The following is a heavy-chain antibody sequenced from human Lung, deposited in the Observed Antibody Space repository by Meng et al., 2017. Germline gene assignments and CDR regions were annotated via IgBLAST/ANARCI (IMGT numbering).Heavy chain of an antibody. CDR1: GDSISSDIW. D-gene: IGHD1-7*01. V-gene: IGHV4-4*02. Sequence: QLRLQESGPGLVKPSETLSLTCTVSGDSISSDIWWSWVRQPPGKGLEWIGEVYHRGDTNYNPSLKSRVDISVDKSKNQFYLSLFSVTAADTAVYYCGRDQGRELINHWGQGTLVTVS. J-gene: IGHJ4*02. CDR3: GRDQGRELINH. CDR2: VYHRGDT.